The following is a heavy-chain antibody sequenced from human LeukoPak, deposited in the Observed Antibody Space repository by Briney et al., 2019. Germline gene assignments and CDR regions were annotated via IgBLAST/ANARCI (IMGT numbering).Heavy chain of an antibody. CDR2: IYYSGST. J-gene: IGHJ6*03. CDR3: ARQYDSYFYYYLDL. CDR1: GGSISTSSYY. V-gene: IGHV4-39*01. Sequence: PSETLSLTCTVSGGSISTSSYYWGWIRQPPGKGLEWIGSIYYSGSTYSNPSLKSRVTMSVDTSRNQFSLRLSFVTAADTAVYYCARQYDSYFYYYLDLWGTGTTVTVSS.